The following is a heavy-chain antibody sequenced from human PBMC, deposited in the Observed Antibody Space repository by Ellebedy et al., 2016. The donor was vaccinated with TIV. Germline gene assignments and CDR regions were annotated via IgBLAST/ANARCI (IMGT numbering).Heavy chain of an antibody. J-gene: IGHJ5*01. CDR1: GGSINRSAYV. D-gene: IGHD3-3*01. CDR2: MFYRGNT. CDR3: ARQKFAGTTLSGVPVMEWFDS. Sequence: SETLSLXXSVSGGSINRSAYVWAWVRQSPGKALEWIGSMFYRGNTYYSPSLRSRVIISADTSEKQFSLRLSSVTAADTAVYYCARQKFAGTTLSGVPVMEWFDSWGQGTLVTVSS. V-gene: IGHV4-39*01.